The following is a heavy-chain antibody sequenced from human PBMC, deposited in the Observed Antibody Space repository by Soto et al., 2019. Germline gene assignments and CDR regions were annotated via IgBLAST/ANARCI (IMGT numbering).Heavy chain of an antibody. V-gene: IGHV3-49*03. CDR1: GFTFGDYA. D-gene: IGHD1-26*01. Sequence: GSSLRLSSTASGFTFGDYAMSWFLQAPGKGLEWVGFIRSKAYGGTTEYAASVKGRFTISSDDSKSIAYLQINSLKTEDTAVYYCTTDIVGATIYYYGMDVWGQGTTVTVSS. CDR3: TTDIVGATIYYYGMDV. CDR2: IRSKAYGGTT. J-gene: IGHJ6*02.